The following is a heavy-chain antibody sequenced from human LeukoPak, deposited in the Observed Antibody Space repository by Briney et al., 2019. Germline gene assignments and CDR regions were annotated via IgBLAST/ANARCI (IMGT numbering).Heavy chain of an antibody. CDR2: ISGSGGST. V-gene: IGHV3-23*01. D-gene: IGHD2-2*01. CDR3: AKSLTVQSGRYQLLEGEGAFDI. J-gene: IGHJ3*02. Sequence: GGSLRLSCAASGFTFSSYAMSWVRQAPGKGLEWVSAISGSGGSTYYADSVKGRFTISRDNSKNTLYLQMNSLRAEDTAVYYCAKSLTVQSGRYQLLEGEGAFDIWGQGTMVTVSS. CDR1: GFTFSSYA.